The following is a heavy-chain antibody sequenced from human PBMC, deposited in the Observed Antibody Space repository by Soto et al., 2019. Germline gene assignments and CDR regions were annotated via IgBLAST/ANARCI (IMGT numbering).Heavy chain of an antibody. Sequence: EVQLVESGGGLVQPGGSLRLSCAASGFTFSSYEMNWVRQAPGKGLEWVSYISSSGSTIYYADSVKGRFTISRDNAKNSLYRKMNSLRAEDTAVYYCAIDGVFWSETTWVYYYYGRDVLGQGTTVTVSS. D-gene: IGHD2-8*01. J-gene: IGHJ6*02. CDR3: AIDGVFWSETTWVYYYYGRDV. CDR2: ISSSGSTI. V-gene: IGHV3-48*03. CDR1: GFTFSSYE.